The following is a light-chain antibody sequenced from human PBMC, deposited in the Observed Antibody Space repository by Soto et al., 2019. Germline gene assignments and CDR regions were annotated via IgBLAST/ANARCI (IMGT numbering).Light chain of an antibody. V-gene: IGLV2-11*01. J-gene: IGLJ1*01. CDR1: SSDIGGYNY. Sequence: QSALTQPRSVSGSPGQSVTISCTGTSSDIGGYNYVSWYKQHPGKAPKLMIYDVIKRPSGVPDRFSGSKSGNTASLTIYGLQAEDEADYYCCSYAGSYTHVFGTGTKLTVL. CDR2: DVI. CDR3: CSYAGSYTHV.